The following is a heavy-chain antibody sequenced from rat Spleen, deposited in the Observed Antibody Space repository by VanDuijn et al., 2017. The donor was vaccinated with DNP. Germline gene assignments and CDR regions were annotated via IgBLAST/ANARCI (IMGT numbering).Heavy chain of an antibody. CDR1: GFTFSDYY. D-gene: IGHD1-4*01. CDR2: IGSSGGTT. V-gene: IGHV5-25*01. J-gene: IGHJ2*01. Sequence: EVQLAESGGVLVQPGRSLKLSCAASGFTFSDYYMTWVRQAPTKGLEWVASIGSSGGTTYYRYSVKGRFPVSRDNAKSTLYLQMERLRSEDTATYYCAGRPPPTRGPFDYWGQGVTVTVSS. CDR3: AGRPPPTRGPFDY.